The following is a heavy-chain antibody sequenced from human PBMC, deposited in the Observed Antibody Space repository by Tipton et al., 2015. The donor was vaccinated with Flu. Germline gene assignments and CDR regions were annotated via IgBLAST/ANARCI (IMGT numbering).Heavy chain of an antibody. CDR3: ARVPYYYGSGSYPDY. CDR1: GFTFSSYA. Sequence: SPRLSCAASGFTFSSYAMHWVRQAPGKGLEWVAVISYDGSNKYYADSVKGRFTISRDNSKNTLYLQMNSLRAEDTAVYYCARVPYYYGSGSYPDYWGQGTLGTVSS. CDR2: ISYDGSNK. D-gene: IGHD3-10*01. J-gene: IGHJ4*02. V-gene: IGHV3-30*01.